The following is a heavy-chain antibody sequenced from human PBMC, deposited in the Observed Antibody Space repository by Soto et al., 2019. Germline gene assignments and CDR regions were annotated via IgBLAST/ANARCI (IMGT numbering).Heavy chain of an antibody. D-gene: IGHD2-21*01. CDR2: MNPNSGNT. J-gene: IGHJ4*02. CDR3: ARGLNCGGDCYSDY. V-gene: IGHV1-8*01. Sequence: ASVKVSCKASGYTFTSYDINWVRQATGQGLEWMGWMNPNSGNTGYAQKFQGRVTMTRNTSISTAYMELSSLRSEDTAVYYCARGLNCGGDCYSDYWGQGTLVTAPQ. CDR1: GYTFTSYD.